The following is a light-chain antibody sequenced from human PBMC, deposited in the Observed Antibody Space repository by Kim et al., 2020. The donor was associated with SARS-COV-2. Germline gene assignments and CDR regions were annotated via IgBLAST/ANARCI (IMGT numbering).Light chain of an antibody. V-gene: IGLV3-1*01. CDR1: KLGDKY. CDR2: QDS. Sequence: SYELTQPPSVSVSPGQTASITCSGDKLGDKYACWYQQKPGQSPVLVIYQDSKRPSGIPERFSGSNSGNTATLTISGTPAMDEADYYCQAWDSSTAVFGGG. J-gene: IGLJ2*01. CDR3: QAWDSSTAV.